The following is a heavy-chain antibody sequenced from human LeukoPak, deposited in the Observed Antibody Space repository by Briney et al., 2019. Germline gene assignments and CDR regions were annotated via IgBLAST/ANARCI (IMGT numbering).Heavy chain of an antibody. V-gene: IGHV3-49*03. Sequence: GGSLRLSCTASGFTFGDYAMSWFRQAPGKGLEWVGFIGSKAYGGTTEYAASVKGRFTISRDDSKSIAYLQMNNLKTEDTAVYYCTRDIGGRVRGVIIAFFDYWGQGTLVTVSS. CDR2: IGSKAYGGTT. J-gene: IGHJ4*02. CDR3: TRDIGGRVRGVIIAFFDY. CDR1: GFTFGDYA. D-gene: IGHD3-10*01.